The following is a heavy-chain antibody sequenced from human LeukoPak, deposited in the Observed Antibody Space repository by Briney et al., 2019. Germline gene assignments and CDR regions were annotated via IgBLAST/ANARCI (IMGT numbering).Heavy chain of an antibody. J-gene: IGHJ6*02. V-gene: IGHV6-1*01. D-gene: IGHD1-7*01. CDR1: GDSVSSNDAA. CDR3: ARDNWNYGSSMDV. Sequence: SQTLSLTCAISGDSVSSNDAAWNWIRQSPSRGLEWLGGTYYRSKWYSVYAVSVKGRITINPDTSKNQFSLKLSSVTAADTAVYYCARDNWNYGSSMDVWGQGTTVTVSS. CDR2: TYYRSKWYS.